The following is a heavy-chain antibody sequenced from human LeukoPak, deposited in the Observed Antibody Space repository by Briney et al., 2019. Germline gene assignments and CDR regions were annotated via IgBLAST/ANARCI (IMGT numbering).Heavy chain of an antibody. CDR1: GFTFSSYS. J-gene: IGHJ5*02. CDR2: ISSSGSYT. D-gene: IGHD6-19*01. V-gene: IGHV3-48*04. Sequence: QAGGSLRLSCAASGFTFSSYSMNWVRQAPGRGLEWVSYISSSGSYTNYADSVKGRFTISRDNAKNSLYLQMSSLRAEDTAVYYCARGVAGPWGQGTLVTVSS. CDR3: ARGVAGP.